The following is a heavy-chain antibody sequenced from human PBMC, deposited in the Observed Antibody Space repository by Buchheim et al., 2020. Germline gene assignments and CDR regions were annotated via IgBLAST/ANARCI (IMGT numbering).Heavy chain of an antibody. D-gene: IGHD6-13*01. CDR2: ISSTGSST. V-gene: IGHV3-23*01. CDR3: AREGQQQLIFDY. CDR1: GFTFNTYV. J-gene: IGHJ4*02. Sequence: EVQLLESGGGLVQPGGSLRLSCAASGFTFNTYVMNWVRQAPGKGLQWVSSISSTGSSTYYADSVKGRFTISRDNSKNTLYLQMNSLRAEDTAVYYCAREGQQQLIFDYWGQGTL.